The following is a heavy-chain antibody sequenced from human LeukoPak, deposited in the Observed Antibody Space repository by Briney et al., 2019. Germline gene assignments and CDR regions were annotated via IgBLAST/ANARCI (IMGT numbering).Heavy chain of an antibody. J-gene: IGHJ4*02. Sequence: GGSLRLSCAASGFTFSSYAMHWVRQAPGKGLEWVAVISYDGSNKYYADSVKGRFTISRDNSKNTLYLQMNSLRAEDTAVYYCARGGIKVLYEANDYWGQGTLVTVSS. D-gene: IGHD5/OR15-5a*01. V-gene: IGHV3-30*04. CDR3: ARGGIKVLYEANDY. CDR2: ISYDGSNK. CDR1: GFTFSSYA.